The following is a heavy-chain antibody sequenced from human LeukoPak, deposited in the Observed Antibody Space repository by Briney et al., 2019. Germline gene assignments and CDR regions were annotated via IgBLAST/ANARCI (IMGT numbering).Heavy chain of an antibody. CDR1: GFTFSSYA. Sequence: GGSLRLSCAASGFTFSSYAMTWVRQAPGKGLEWVSAISGSGGSTYYADSVKGRFTISRDNSKNTLYLQMNSLRAEDTAVYYCAKGRYCSGGSCSHFDYWGQGTLVTVSS. V-gene: IGHV3-23*01. CDR3: AKGRYCSGGSCSHFDY. CDR2: ISGSGGST. J-gene: IGHJ4*02. D-gene: IGHD2-15*01.